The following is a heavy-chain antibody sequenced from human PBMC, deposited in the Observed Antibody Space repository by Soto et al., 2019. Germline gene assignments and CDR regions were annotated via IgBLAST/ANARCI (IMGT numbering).Heavy chain of an antibody. D-gene: IGHD1-26*01. CDR2: ISYDGSNK. CDR1: GFTFGSYG. CDR3: ADSDGSPKGY. V-gene: IGHV3-30*03. Sequence: QVQLVESGGGVVQPGRSLRLSCAASGFTFGSYGMHWVRQAPGKGLEWVAVISYDGSNKYYADSVKGRFTISRDNSKNTLYLQMNSLRAEDTAVHYCADSDGSPKGYWGQGTLVAVSS. J-gene: IGHJ4*02.